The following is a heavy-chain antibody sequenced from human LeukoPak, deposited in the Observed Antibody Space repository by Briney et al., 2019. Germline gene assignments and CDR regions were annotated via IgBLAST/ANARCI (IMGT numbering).Heavy chain of an antibody. D-gene: IGHD1-26*01. CDR3: AKGELHFNTCSFDY. V-gene: IGHV3-30*18. Sequence: GGSLRLSCAASGFTFSSGMHWVRQAPGKGLEWVAVISYDGNHKYYGDSVKGRFTISRDNSRNTLYLQMDSLKTEDTAVYYCAKGELHFNTCSFDYWGQGTVVTVSS. CDR2: ISYDGNHK. CDR1: GFTFSSG. J-gene: IGHJ4*02.